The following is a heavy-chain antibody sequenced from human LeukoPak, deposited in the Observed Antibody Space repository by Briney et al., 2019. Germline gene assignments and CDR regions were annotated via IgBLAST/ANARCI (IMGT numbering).Heavy chain of an antibody. CDR3: ARGPTALLRGYYGMDV. CDR2: MNPNSGNT. V-gene: IGHV1-8*01. Sequence: ASVTVSCKASGYTFTSYDINWVRQATGQGLEWMGWMNPNSGNTGYAQKFQGRVTMTRNTSISTAYMELSSLRSEDTAVYYCARGPTALLRGYYGMDVWGQGTTVTVSS. D-gene: IGHD1-1*01. CDR1: GYTFTSYD. J-gene: IGHJ6*02.